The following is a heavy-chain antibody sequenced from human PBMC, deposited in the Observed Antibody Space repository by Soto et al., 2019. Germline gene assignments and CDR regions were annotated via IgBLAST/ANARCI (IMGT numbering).Heavy chain of an antibody. D-gene: IGHD2-2*01. CDR3: TVGVVVKAATDY. J-gene: IGHJ4*02. CDR1: GFTFSGPA. V-gene: IGHV3-73*01. CDR2: IRSKSNDYAT. Sequence: AGSLRLSCAGSGFTFSGPAIHWVRQASGKGLEWVGRIRSKSNDYATSYATSVKGRFTISRDDSKNTAYLQMDRLETEDTAVYYCTVGVVVKAATDYWGQGTLVTVS.